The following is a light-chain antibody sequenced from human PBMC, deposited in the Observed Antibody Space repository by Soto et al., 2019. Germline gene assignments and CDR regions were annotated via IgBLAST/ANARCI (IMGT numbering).Light chain of an antibody. CDR2: GNN. V-gene: IGLV1-40*01. CDR1: SSNIGAGFD. CDR3: QSYDSSLSGFV. J-gene: IGLJ1*01. Sequence: QSVLTQPPSVSGAPGQMVTISCTGASSNIGAGFDVHWYQLLPGTAPKLLISGNNNRPSGVPDRFSGSKSVTSASLAITGLQAEDEADYYCQSYDSSLSGFVFGTGTKVTVL.